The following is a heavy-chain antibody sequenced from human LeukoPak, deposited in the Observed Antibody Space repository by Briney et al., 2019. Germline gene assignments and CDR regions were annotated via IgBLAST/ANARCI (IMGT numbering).Heavy chain of an antibody. J-gene: IGHJ4*02. CDR1: GFTFSSYA. CDR3: AKDAYYGVSMVRGAIGY. V-gene: IGHV3-23*01. D-gene: IGHD3-10*01. CDR2: ISGSGGST. Sequence: PGGSLRLSCAASGFTFSSYAMSWVRQAPGKGLEWVSAISGSGGSTYYADSVKGRFTISRDNSKNTLYLQMNSLRAEDTAVYYCAKDAYYGVSMVRGAIGYWFQGTLVTVSS.